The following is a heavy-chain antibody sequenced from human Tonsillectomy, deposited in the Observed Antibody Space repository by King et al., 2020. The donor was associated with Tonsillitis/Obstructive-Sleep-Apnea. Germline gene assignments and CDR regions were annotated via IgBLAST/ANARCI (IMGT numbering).Heavy chain of an antibody. D-gene: IGHD5-18*01. CDR1: GFTFSSYG. V-gene: IGHV3-30*18. J-gene: IGHJ4*02. CDR2: ISYDGSNK. Sequence: HVQLVESGGGVVQPGRSLRLSCAASGFTFSSYGMHWVRQAPGKGLEWVAVISYDGSNKYYADSVKGRFTISRDNSKNTLYLQMNSLRAEDTAVYYCAKDNVDTAMVPFDYWGQGPLVTVSS. CDR3: AKDNVDTAMVPFDY.